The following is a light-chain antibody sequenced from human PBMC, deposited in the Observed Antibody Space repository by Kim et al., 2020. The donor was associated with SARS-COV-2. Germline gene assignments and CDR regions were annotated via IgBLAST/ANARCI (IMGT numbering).Light chain of an antibody. CDR2: AAS. J-gene: IGKJ1*01. Sequence: ASLGDRVTIACRASQDISNHLAWYQQKPGKAPELLIYAASTLKPGVPSRFSGSGSGTEFTLTISSLQPEEFATYSCQQLNTFPRTFGQGTKVDIK. CDR1: QDISNH. CDR3: QQLNTFPRT. V-gene: IGKV1-9*01.